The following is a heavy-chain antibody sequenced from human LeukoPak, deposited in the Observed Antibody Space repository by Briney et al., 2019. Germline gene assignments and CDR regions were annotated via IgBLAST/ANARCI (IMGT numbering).Heavy chain of an antibody. Sequence: GASVKVSCKASGYTFPAYYMHWVRQAPGQGLEWMGWINPNSGGTNYAQKFHGRVTMTRGTSISTAYMELSRLQSDDTAVYYCARGGDRPWDAFDIWGQGTMVTVSS. V-gene: IGHV1-2*02. CDR1: GYTFPAYY. D-gene: IGHD7-27*01. CDR2: INPNSGGT. J-gene: IGHJ3*02. CDR3: ARGGDRPWDAFDI.